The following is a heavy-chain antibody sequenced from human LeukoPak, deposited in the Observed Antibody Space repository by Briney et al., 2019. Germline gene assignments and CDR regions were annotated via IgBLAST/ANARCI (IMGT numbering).Heavy chain of an antibody. J-gene: IGHJ4*02. D-gene: IGHD3-3*01. CDR1: GDSITSYY. Sequence: SETLSLTCTVSGDSITSYYWSWIRRSAGKGLEWIGRIYSTGSTNYNPSLKSRVTMSVDTSKNQFSLKLSSVTAADTAVYYCARVGGYEDYWGQGTLVTASS. CDR2: IYSTGST. CDR3: ARVGGYEDY. V-gene: IGHV4-4*07.